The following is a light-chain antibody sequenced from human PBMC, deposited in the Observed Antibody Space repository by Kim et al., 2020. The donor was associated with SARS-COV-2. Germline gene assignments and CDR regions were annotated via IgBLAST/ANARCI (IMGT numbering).Light chain of an antibody. CDR3: QQYASSPRT. Sequence: EIVLTQSPDTLSLSPGETATLSCRASQSVNSNYLAWYQQKPGQAPRLLIYCASSRATGIADRFSGSGSGTDFTLTISRLEPEDFAVYYCQQYASSPRTFGQGTKLEI. CDR1: QSVNSNY. V-gene: IGKV3-20*01. CDR2: CAS. J-gene: IGKJ2*02.